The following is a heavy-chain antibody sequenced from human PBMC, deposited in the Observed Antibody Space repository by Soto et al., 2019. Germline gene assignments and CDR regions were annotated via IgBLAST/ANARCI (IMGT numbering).Heavy chain of an antibody. CDR3: ARDSGGSGTVFDY. CDR1: GFTVSNNY. CDR2: IYSGGST. Sequence: EVQLVASGGGLVQPGGSLRLSCAASGFTVSNNYMNWVRQAPGKGLEWVSVIYSGGSTYYADSVKGRFTISRDNSKNTLYLQMNSLRVEDTAVYYCARDSGGSGTVFDYWGQGTLVTVSS. D-gene: IGHD3-10*01. V-gene: IGHV3-66*01. J-gene: IGHJ4*02.